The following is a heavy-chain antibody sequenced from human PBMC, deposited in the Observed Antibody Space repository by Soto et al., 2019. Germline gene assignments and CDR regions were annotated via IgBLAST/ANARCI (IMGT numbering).Heavy chain of an antibody. V-gene: IGHV4-4*02. J-gene: IGHJ4*02. D-gene: IGHD5-12*01. CDR2: IYHSGST. CDR1: SGSISSRNW. CDR3: ARDPGGYDQRYFDY. Sequence: PSETLSLTCAVSSGSISSRNWWSWVRQPPGKGLEWIGEIYHSGSTNYNPSLKSRVTISVDKSKNQFSLKLSSVTAADTAVYYCARDPGGYDQRYFDYWGQGTLVTVSS.